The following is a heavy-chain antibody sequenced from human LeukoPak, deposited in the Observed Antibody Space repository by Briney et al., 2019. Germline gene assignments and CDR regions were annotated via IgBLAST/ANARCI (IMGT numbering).Heavy chain of an antibody. CDR3: ARRSSGTFFGAFDI. V-gene: IGHV3-66*01. CDR2: IYSGGST. D-gene: IGHD3-3*01. Sequence: GGSLRLSCAASGFTVSSNYMSWVRQAPGKGLEWVSVIYSGGSTYYADSVKGRFTISRDNSKNTLYLQMNSLRAEDTAVYYCARRSSGTFFGAFDIWGQGTMVTVSS. CDR1: GFTVSSNY. J-gene: IGHJ3*02.